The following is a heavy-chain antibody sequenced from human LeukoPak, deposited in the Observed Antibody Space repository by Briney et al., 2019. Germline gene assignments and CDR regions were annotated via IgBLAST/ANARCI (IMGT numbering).Heavy chain of an antibody. CDR1: GFSFTRFG. CDR3: AKEVATYYVGNCPPDY. V-gene: IGHV3-30*02. Sequence: GESLRLSCAASGFSFTRFGMQWVRQAPGKGLEWVTFIRSDGSIKYYADSVKGRFTISRDNSEKTLYLQMNSLRAEDTAVYYCAKEVATYYVGNCPPDYWGQGTLVTVSS. CDR2: IRSDGSIK. D-gene: IGHD4-23*01. J-gene: IGHJ4*02.